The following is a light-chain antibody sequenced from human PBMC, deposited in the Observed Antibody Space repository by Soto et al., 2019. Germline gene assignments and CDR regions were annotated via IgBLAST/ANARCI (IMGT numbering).Light chain of an antibody. J-gene: IGKJ1*01. Sequence: AIQMTQSPSSVSASVGDRVTITCRASQGIRNELGWYQQKTGKAPKLLIYAASTLQSGVPSRFSGSGSGTDFTLTISSLQPEDFATYYCLQDYNYPWTFGQGTKVDIK. V-gene: IGKV1-6*01. CDR1: QGIRNE. CDR3: LQDYNYPWT. CDR2: AAS.